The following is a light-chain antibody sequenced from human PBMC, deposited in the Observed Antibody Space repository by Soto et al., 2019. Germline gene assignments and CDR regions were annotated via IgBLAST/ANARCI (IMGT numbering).Light chain of an antibody. J-gene: IGKJ4*01. CDR1: QSISRS. V-gene: IGKV1-5*01. CDR3: QQYDTYAT. CDR2: FAS. Sequence: DIQMTQSPSTLSASVGDRVTITCRASQSISRSLAWYQQKPGKAPELLIYFASNLESGVPSRFSGSGSGTEFTLTISSLQPDDFATYYCQQYDTYATFAGGTKVDIK.